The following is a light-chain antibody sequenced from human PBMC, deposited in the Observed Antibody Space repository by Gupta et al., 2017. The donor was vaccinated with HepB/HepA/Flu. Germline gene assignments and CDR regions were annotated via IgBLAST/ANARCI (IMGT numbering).Light chain of an antibody. J-gene: IGKJ2*01. CDR1: QSVSNY. Sequence: ETVVTQSRATLSLSPGERATLTCRASQSVSNYLAWYQQKPGQAPRLLIYNASNRATGVPARFSGSGSGTDFTLTISSLEPDDFALYYCQQRRNWPYTFGGGTKLEIK. CDR2: NAS. CDR3: QQRRNWPYT. V-gene: IGKV3-11*01.